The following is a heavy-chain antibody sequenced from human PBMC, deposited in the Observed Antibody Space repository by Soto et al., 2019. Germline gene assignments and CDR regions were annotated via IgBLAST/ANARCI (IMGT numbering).Heavy chain of an antibody. CDR1: GYTFTSYG. J-gene: IGHJ4*02. CDR3: ATDVDYVIDN. CDR2: ISAYNGNT. D-gene: IGHD3-10*02. Sequence: QVQLVQSRAEVKKPGASVKVSSKASGYTFTSYGISWVRQAPGQGLKWVGWISAYNGNTNYAQKSQGRVTMTTDTSTSTAYMELRSLRSDDTAVYYCATDVDYVIDNWGQGTLVTVSS. V-gene: IGHV1-18*04.